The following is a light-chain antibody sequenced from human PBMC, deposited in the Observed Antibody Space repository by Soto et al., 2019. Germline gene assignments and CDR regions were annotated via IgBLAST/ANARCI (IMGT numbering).Light chain of an antibody. Sequence: QSALTQPRSVSGSPGQSVTISCTGASSDVGNYNSVSWYQQHPGKAPKIMNYDVSERPSGVPDRFSGSKSANTASLTISGLQAEDEADYYCCSNAARNTLLFGGGTKLTVL. V-gene: IGLV2-11*01. CDR3: CSNAARNTLL. CDR2: DVS. J-gene: IGLJ2*01. CDR1: SSDVGNYNS.